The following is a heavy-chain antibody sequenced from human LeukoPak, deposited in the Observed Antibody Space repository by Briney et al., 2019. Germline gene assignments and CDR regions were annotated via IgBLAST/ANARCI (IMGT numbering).Heavy chain of an antibody. J-gene: IGHJ1*01. CDR3: ARPLYGDFAKYFQR. V-gene: IGHV3-74*01. CDR2: IEGDGSTT. D-gene: IGHD4-17*01. CDR1: GFTFSTFW. Sequence: GGSLRLSCAASGFTFSTFWMHWVRQPPGKGLVWVSRIEGDGSTTEYADSVKGRFTISRDNAKNTLYLQMSSLRAEDTALYYCARPLYGDFAKYFQRWGQGTLVTVSS.